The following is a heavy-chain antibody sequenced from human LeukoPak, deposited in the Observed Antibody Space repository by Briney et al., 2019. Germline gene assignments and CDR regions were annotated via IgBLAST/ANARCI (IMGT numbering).Heavy chain of an antibody. CDR1: GGSISSYY. D-gene: IGHD7-27*01. CDR2: IYYSGST. CDR3: ATQLGIGYYYYGMDV. Sequence: SETLSLTCTVSGGSISSYYRSWIRQPPGKGLEWIGYIYYSGSTDYNPSLKSRVTISVDTSKNQFSLKLSSVTAADTAVYYCATQLGIGYYYYGMDVWGQGTTVTVSS. J-gene: IGHJ6*02. V-gene: IGHV4-59*08.